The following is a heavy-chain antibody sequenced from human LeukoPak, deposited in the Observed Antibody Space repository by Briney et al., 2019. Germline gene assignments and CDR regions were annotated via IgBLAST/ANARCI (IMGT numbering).Heavy chain of an antibody. J-gene: IGHJ5*02. CDR1: GGSISSGGYS. CDR2: IYHSGST. D-gene: IGHD2-2*01. Sequence: RSSETLSLTCAVSGGSISSGGYSWSWIRQPPGNGLEWIGYIYHSGSTYYNPSLKSRVTISVDRSKNQFSLKLSSVTATDTAVYYCAGAVGAAACWFDPWGQGTLVTVSS. V-gene: IGHV4-30-2*01. CDR3: AGAVGAAACWFDP.